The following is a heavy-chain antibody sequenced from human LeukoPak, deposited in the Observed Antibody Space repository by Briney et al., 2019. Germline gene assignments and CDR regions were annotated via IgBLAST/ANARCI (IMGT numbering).Heavy chain of an antibody. J-gene: IGHJ4*02. V-gene: IGHV3-23*01. D-gene: IGHD3-16*01. Sequence: GGSLRLSCAASGFTLSSYSMSWVRQAPGKGLEWVAVLSVGGGDTYYADSVKGRFTISRDISKSTLYLQMNGLRAEDTATYYCSRDYTEGITWYYYFDYCGQGTLVSVSS. CDR1: GFTLSSYS. CDR3: SRDYTEGITWYYYFDY. CDR2: LSVGGGDT.